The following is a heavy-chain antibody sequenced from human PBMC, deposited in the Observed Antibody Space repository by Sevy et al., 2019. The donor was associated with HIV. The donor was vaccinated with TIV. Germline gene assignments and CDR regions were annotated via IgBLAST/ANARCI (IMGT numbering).Heavy chain of an antibody. J-gene: IGHJ2*01. CDR1: AGAFSSYS. Sequence: ASVKVSCKAYAGAFSSYSINWVRQAPGQGLEWMGGIIPISGRTTYAENFEGRVAFTADGSSRTASLELTNLRSDDTAVYYCAGFFDRRGDFSYVYFDVWGRGTPVTVSS. V-gene: IGHV1-69*13. D-gene: IGHD2-21*01. CDR2: IIPISGRT. CDR3: AGFFDRRGDFSYVYFDV.